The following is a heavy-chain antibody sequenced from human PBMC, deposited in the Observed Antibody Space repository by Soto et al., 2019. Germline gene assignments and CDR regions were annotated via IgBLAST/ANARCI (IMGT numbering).Heavy chain of an antibody. D-gene: IGHD6-19*01. CDR3: ARDSSGWYDFDY. CDR2: INPSGGST. J-gene: IGHJ4*02. Sequence: ASVKVSCKASGYTFTSYYMHWVRQAPGQGLEWMGIINPSGGSTSYAQKFQGRVTMTRDTSTSTAYMELRSLRSDDTAVYYCARDSSGWYDFDYWGQGTLVTVSS. CDR1: GYTFTSYY. V-gene: IGHV1-46*01.